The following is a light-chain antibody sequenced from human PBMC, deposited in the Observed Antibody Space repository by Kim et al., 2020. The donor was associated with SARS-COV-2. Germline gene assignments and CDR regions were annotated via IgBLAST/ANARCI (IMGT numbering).Light chain of an antibody. CDR1: RTDVGGYKY. CDR3: SSYTSDSVVI. CDR2: DVT. J-gene: IGLJ2*01. Sequence: LSQPASVSGSAGQSITIACTGLRTDVGGYKYVSWYQQHPGQAPKLIIYDVTNRPLGVSNRFSGSKSGSTASLTISGLQVEDEADYYCSSYTSDSVVIFGGGTQLTVL. V-gene: IGLV2-14*03.